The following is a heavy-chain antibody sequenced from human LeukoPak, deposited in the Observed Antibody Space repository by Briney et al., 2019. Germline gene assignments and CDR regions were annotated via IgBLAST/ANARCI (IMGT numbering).Heavy chain of an antibody. Sequence: GGSLSLSCAASGFTFSLHAMRWVRQAPGKTLVWFSAIIGSGGSTYYEDSVKGRFIIFRDNSENTLYPQKLSLGAEDAAVFNCAKNARRWYNYYLYHGIDAWGQGTTVTVSS. V-gene: IGHV3-23*01. CDR3: AKNARRWYNYYLYHGIDA. D-gene: IGHD6-13*01. CDR1: GFTFSLHA. J-gene: IGHJ6*02. CDR2: IIGSGGST.